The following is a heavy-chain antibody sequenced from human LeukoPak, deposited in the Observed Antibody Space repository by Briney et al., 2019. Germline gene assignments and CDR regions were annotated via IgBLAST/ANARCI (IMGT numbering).Heavy chain of an antibody. V-gene: IGHV1-8*01. CDR2: MNRHSGNT. D-gene: IGHD4-17*01. J-gene: IGHJ4*02. CDR3: ARGPRYGDYGQSFDH. Sequence: ASVKVSCKASGYTFTSYDINWVRQATGQGLEWMGWMNRHSGNTDYAQKFQGRVTMSRNTSESTAFMELSSLRSDDTAVYYCARGPRYGDYGQSFDHWGQGTLVTVSS. CDR1: GYTFTSYD.